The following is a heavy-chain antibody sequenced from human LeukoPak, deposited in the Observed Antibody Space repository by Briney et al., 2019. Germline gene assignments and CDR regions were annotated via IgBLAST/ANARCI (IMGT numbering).Heavy chain of an antibody. CDR1: GFTLSSYE. CDR3: ARASNYDYVWVTKTGTDYFDY. V-gene: IGHV3-48*03. Sequence: GGSLRLSCAASGFTLSSYEMNWVRQALGKGLEWVSYISSSGSTIYYADSVKGRFTISRDNAKNSLYLQMNSLRAEDTAVYYCARASNYDYVWVTKTGTDYFDYWGQGTLVTVSS. D-gene: IGHD3-16*01. CDR2: ISSSGSTI. J-gene: IGHJ4*02.